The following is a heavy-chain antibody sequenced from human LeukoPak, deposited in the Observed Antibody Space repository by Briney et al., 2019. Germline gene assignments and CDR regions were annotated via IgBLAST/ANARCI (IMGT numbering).Heavy chain of an antibody. CDR2: ISYDGSNK. D-gene: IGHD3-22*01. CDR3: ARPLSNGYFHDSGGYYPYAMDV. V-gene: IGHV3-30*09. CDR1: GFTFSSYW. Sequence: PGGSLRLSCAASGFTFSSYWMHWVRQAPGRGLEWVAVISYDGSNKFYADSVKGRFAISRDNSKNTLYLQMNSLRGYDSAVYYCARPLSNGYFHDSGGYYPYAMDVWGQGTTVTVSS. J-gene: IGHJ6*02.